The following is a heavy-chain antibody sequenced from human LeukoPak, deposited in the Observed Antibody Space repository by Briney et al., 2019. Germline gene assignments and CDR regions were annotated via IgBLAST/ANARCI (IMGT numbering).Heavy chain of an antibody. Sequence: SSETLSLTCTVSGGSISSYYWSWIRQPAGKGLEWIGRIYTSGSTNYNPSLKSRVTMSVDTSKNQFSLKLSSVTAADTAVYYCAGTGSISGGYGYFDYWGQGTLVTVSS. CDR1: GGSISSYY. CDR3: AGTGSISGGYGYFDY. J-gene: IGHJ4*02. D-gene: IGHD1-26*01. CDR2: IYTSGST. V-gene: IGHV4-4*07.